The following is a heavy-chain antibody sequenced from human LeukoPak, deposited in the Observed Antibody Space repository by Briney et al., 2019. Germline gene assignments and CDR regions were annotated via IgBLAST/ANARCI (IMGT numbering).Heavy chain of an antibody. CDR2: ISAYNGNT. V-gene: IGHV1-18*01. Sequence: ASVKVSCKASGYTFTSYGISWVRQAPGQGLEWMGWISAYNGNTNYAQKLQGRVTMTTDKSTSTPYMELRSLRSDDTAVYYCARGREGYYYGSGRTLDRTYYYYYYYMDVWGKGTTVTISS. J-gene: IGHJ6*03. CDR1: GYTFTSYG. D-gene: IGHD3-10*01. CDR3: ARGREGYYYGSGRTLDRTYYYYYYYMDV.